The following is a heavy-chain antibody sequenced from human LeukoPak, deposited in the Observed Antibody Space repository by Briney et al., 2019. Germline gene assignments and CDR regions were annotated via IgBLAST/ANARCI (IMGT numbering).Heavy chain of an antibody. Sequence: SETLSLTCTVSGGSISSYYWSWIRQPPGKGLEWIGYIYYSGSTNYNPSLKSRVTISVDTSKNQFSLKLSSVTAADTAVYYCARVILTGYYGVVDYWGQGTLVTVSS. CDR2: IYYSGST. D-gene: IGHD3-9*01. CDR1: GGSISSYY. J-gene: IGHJ4*02. CDR3: ARVILTGYYGVVDY. V-gene: IGHV4-59*01.